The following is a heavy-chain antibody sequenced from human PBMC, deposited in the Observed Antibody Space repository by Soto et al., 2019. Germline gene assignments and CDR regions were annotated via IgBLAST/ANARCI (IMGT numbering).Heavy chain of an antibody. V-gene: IGHV3-23*01. J-gene: IGHJ4*02. CDR2: ISGSGGST. D-gene: IGHD3-10*01. CDR3: AKPSSGSYYNPFDY. CDR1: GFTFSSYA. Sequence: GGSLRLSCAASGFTFSSYAMSWVRQAPGKGLEWVSAISGSGGSTYYADSVKGRFTISRDNSKNTLYLQMNSLRAEDTALYYCAKPSSGSYYNPFDYWGQGTLVTVSS.